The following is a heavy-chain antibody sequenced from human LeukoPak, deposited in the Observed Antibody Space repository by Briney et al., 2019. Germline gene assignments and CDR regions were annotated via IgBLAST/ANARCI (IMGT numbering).Heavy chain of an antibody. J-gene: IGHJ4*02. CDR1: GGSFSGYY. V-gene: IGHV4-34*01. Sequence: PSETLSLTCAVYGGSFSGYYWSWIRQPPGKGLEWIGSIYYSGSTYYNPSLKGRVTISVDTSKNQFSLKLSSVTAADTAVYYCARDMRRLGELSFDYWGQGTLVTVSS. CDR3: ARDMRRLGELSFDY. D-gene: IGHD3-16*02. CDR2: IYYSGST.